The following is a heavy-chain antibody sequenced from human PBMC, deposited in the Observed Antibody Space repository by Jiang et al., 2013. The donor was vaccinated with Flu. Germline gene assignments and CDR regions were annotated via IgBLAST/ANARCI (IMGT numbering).Heavy chain of an antibody. CDR2: IYYSGST. J-gene: IGHJ4*02. Sequence: PGLVKPSETLSLTCTVSGGSISSSPYYWGWIRQPPGKGLEWIGRIYYSGSTSYNPSLRSRVTISVDTSKNQFSLKLSSVTAADTAVYYCARRYYYDSSGYFDYWGQGTLVTVSS. V-gene: IGHV4-39*01. CDR3: ARRYYYDSSGYFDY. CDR1: GGSISSSPYY. D-gene: IGHD3-22*01.